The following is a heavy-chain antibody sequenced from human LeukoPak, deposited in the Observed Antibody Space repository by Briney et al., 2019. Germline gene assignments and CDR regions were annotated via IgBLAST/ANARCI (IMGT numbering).Heavy chain of an antibody. CDR1: GGSISSSSYY. V-gene: IGHV4-39*02. J-gene: IGHJ5*02. CDR3: ARDGAPYCSGGSCYNWFDP. Sequence: SETLSLTCTVSGGSISSSSYYWGWIRQPPGKGLEWIGSIYYSGSTYYNPSLKSRVTISVDTSKNQFSLKLSSVTAADTAVYYCARDGAPYCSGGSCYNWFDPWGQGTLVTVSS. CDR2: IYYSGST. D-gene: IGHD2-15*01.